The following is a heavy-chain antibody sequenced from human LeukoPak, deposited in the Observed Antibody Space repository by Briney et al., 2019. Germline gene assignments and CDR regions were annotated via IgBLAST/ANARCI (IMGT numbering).Heavy chain of an antibody. Sequence: ASVKISCKSSGYTFTNYGISWVRQAPGQGLEWMGWISGYNGDTRYAQGFQGRVTVTTDTSTSTSYMELRSLRSDDTAVYYCARAPNYSGSGSPFWEVWGQGTLVTVSS. CDR3: ARAPNYSGSGSPFWEV. V-gene: IGHV1-18*01. J-gene: IGHJ4*02. CDR1: GYTFTNYG. D-gene: IGHD3-10*01. CDR2: ISGYNGDT.